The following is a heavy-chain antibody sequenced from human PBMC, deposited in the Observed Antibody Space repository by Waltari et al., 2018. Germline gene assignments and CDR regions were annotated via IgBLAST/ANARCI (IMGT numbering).Heavy chain of an antibody. CDR3: ARDMDDVLTGSFPLDI. CDR1: GVTLDDYA. V-gene: IGHV3-9*01. Sequence: EVQLVESGGGLVEPGRSLRLACAASGVTLDDYAMPWVRQAPGKGRECVSGINWNSGGIAYARSVQGRSTISRDNAKNALYLDMTTLSVEDTALYYCARDMDDVLTGSFPLDIWGQGTMVIVSS. D-gene: IGHD3-9*01. CDR2: INWNSGGI. J-gene: IGHJ3*02.